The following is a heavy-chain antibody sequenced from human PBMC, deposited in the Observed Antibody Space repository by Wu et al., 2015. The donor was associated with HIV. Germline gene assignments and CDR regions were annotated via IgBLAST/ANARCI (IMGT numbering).Heavy chain of an antibody. J-gene: IGHJ4*02. V-gene: IGHV1-8*01. Sequence: QVQLVQSGAEVKKPGASVKVSCKASGYTFVNYDINWVRQATGQGLEWMGWMNPNSGNTGYAQKFQGRVTMTRDTSISTTYMRLDRLTSDDTAVYYCAREAVAGTAELALWGQGTLVTVSS. CDR3: AREAVAGTAELAL. D-gene: IGHD6-19*01. CDR2: MNPNSGNT. CDR1: GYTFVNYD.